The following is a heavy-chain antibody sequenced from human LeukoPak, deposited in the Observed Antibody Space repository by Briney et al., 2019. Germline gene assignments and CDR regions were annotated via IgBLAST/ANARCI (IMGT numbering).Heavy chain of an antibody. Sequence: GESLRLSCAASGITLNNNAMSWVRQAPGKGPEWVSSISINGGTTYYADSVKGRFTISRDNSKNTLYLQMNSLRAEDTAVYYCAKDLRPLYESGNYGWFDPWGQGALVTVSS. D-gene: IGHD3-10*01. CDR1: GITLNNNA. J-gene: IGHJ5*02. CDR2: ISINGGTT. CDR3: AKDLRPLYESGNYGWFDP. V-gene: IGHV3-23*01.